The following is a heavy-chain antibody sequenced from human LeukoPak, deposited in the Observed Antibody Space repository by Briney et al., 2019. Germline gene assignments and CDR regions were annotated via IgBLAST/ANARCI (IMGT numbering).Heavy chain of an antibody. D-gene: IGHD3-10*01. CDR1: GYTFTGYY. CDR3: ARGPVTDGSGSYSGSRPWDY. J-gene: IGHJ4*02. CDR2: INPNSGGA. Sequence: ASVKVSGTASGYTFTGYYIHWVRQAPGQGLEWMAWINPNSGGAKYAQKFQGRVTMTRDTSITTAYMELTTLRSDDTALYYCARGPVTDGSGSYSGSRPWDYWGQGTLVTVSS. V-gene: IGHV1-2*02.